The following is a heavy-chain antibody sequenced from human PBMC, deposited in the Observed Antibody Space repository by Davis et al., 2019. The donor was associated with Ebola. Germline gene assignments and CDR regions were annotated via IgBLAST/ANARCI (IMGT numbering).Heavy chain of an antibody. CDR1: GFTVSDYY. V-gene: IGHV3-72*01. CDR2: TRNKANSYTT. CDR3: VRAGSSTWRDFDY. D-gene: IGHD6-13*01. J-gene: IGHJ4*02. Sequence: PGGSLRLSCAASGFTVSDYYMDWVRQAPGKGLEWVGRTRNKANSYTTEYAASVKGRFSISRDDSQNSLYLQMNSLKSEDTAVYYCVRAGSSTWRDFDYWGQGTLVTVFS.